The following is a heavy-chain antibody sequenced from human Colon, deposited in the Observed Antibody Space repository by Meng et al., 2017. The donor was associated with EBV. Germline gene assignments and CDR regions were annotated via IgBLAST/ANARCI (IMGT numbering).Heavy chain of an antibody. J-gene: IGHJ4*02. V-gene: IGHV4-4*02. Sequence: QVQLKESGPGLVKPSGTLSLTCAVSGGSLSSGNWWSWVRQPPGKGLEWIGEIYHSGSTNYNPSLKSRVTISVDESKNQFSLRLSSVTAADTAVYYCAGVGAYCGGDCYHPRWGQGTLVTVSS. CDR1: GGSLSSGNW. CDR3: AGVGAYCGGDCYHPR. D-gene: IGHD2-21*02. CDR2: IYHSGST.